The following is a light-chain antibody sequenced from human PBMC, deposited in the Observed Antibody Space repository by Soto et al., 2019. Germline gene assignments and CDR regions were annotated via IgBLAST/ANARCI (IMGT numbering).Light chain of an antibody. Sequence: PGGRATLSCRASQSVTTRLAWYQQKPGQPPRLLISGASVRASGVPVRISGSGSGTEFTLTISSLQSEDSAIYYCQQYSSWPFTFGPGTKVAIE. V-gene: IGKV3D-15*01. CDR3: QQYSSWPFT. CDR1: QSVTTR. CDR2: GAS. J-gene: IGKJ3*01.